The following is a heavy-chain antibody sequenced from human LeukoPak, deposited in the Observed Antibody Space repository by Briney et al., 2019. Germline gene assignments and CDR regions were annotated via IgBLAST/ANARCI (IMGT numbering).Heavy chain of an antibody. D-gene: IGHD3-22*01. Sequence: SETLSLTCTVSGGSTSSYYWSWIRQPPGKGLEWIGYIYYSGSTNYNPSLKSRVTISVDTSKNQFSLKLSSVTAADTAVYYCARHPYYYDSSGLNWFDPWGQGTLVTVSS. V-gene: IGHV4-59*08. CDR1: GGSTSSYY. CDR2: IYYSGST. J-gene: IGHJ5*02. CDR3: ARHPYYYDSSGLNWFDP.